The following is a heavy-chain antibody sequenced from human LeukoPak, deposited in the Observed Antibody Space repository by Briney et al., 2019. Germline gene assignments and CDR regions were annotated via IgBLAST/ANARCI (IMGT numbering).Heavy chain of an antibody. CDR2: IKSKTDGGAT. CDR1: GFTLFTFNNAW. Sequence: GGSLRLSCTASGFTLFTFNNAWLSWVRQRPGKGLEWIGRIKSKTDGGATEYTAPVKGRFSISRDDSKNTVYLQMNSLKTEDTAVYYCTTDLLDYWGQGTLVTVSS. V-gene: IGHV3-15*01. CDR3: TTDLLDY. J-gene: IGHJ4*02.